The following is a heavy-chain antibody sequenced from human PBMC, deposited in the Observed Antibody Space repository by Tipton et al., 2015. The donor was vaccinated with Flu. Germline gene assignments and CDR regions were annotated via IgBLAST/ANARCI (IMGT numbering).Heavy chain of an antibody. CDR2: IRSKAYGGTT. CDR3: TRGYSYGPFDY. J-gene: IGHJ4*02. Sequence: QLVQSGGGLVKPGGYLRLSRAASGFTFSDDYMSWVRQAPGKGLEWVGFIRSKAYGGTTEYAASVKGRFTISRDDSKSIAYLQMNSLKTEDTAVYYCTRGYSYGPFDYWGQGTLVTVSS. CDR1: GFTFSDDY. D-gene: IGHD5-18*01. V-gene: IGHV3-49*04.